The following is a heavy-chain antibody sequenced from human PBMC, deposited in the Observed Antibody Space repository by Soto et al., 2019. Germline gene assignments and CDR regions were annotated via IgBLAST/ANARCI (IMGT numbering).Heavy chain of an antibody. D-gene: IGHD1-26*01. CDR2: IYYSGST. Sequence: SETLSLTCTVSGGSISSSSYYWGWIRQPPGKGLEWIGSIYYSGSTYYNPSLKSRVTISVDTSKNQFSLKLSSVTAADTAVYYCASVGNPELLFPYFFDYWGQGTLVTVSS. V-gene: IGHV4-39*01. CDR3: ASVGNPELLFPYFFDY. J-gene: IGHJ4*02. CDR1: GGSISSSSYY.